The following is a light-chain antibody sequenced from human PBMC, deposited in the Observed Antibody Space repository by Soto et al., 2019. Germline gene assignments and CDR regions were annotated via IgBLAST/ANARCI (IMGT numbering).Light chain of an antibody. V-gene: IGKV3-20*01. Sequence: EIVLTQSPGTLSLSPGERATLSCRATQSVSSTHLAWYQQKPGQAPRLLTYGASSRATGIPDRFSGSGSGTDFTLTISRLEPGDFAVYYCQYYGTSPRTFGQGTKVDIK. CDR3: QYYGTSPRT. J-gene: IGKJ1*01. CDR2: GAS. CDR1: QSVSSTH.